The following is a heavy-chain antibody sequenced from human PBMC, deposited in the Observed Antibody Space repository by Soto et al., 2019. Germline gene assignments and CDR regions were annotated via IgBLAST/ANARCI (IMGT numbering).Heavy chain of an antibody. CDR2: ISWNSGSI. Sequence: ESGGGLVQPGRSLRLSCAASGFMFDDYAMHWVRQAPGKGLEWVSGISWNSGSIGYADSVKGRFTISRDNANNSLYLQMNSLRAEDTALYYCAKDISDYYDSSGYIDYGMDVWGQGTTVTVSS. J-gene: IGHJ6*02. D-gene: IGHD3-22*01. CDR3: AKDISDYYDSSGYIDYGMDV. CDR1: GFMFDDYA. V-gene: IGHV3-9*01.